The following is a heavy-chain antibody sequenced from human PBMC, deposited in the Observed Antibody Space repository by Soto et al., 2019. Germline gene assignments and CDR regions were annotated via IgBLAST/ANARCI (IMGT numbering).Heavy chain of an antibody. Sequence: PSETLSLTCTVSGGSISSGGYYWSWIRQHPGKGLEWIGYIYYSGSTYYNPSLKSRVTISVDTSKNQFSLKLSSVTAADTAVYYCARGPTYYYDSSGYNWFDPWGQGTLVTVSS. CDR3: ARGPTYYYDSSGYNWFDP. V-gene: IGHV4-31*03. J-gene: IGHJ5*02. D-gene: IGHD3-22*01. CDR1: GGSISSGGYY. CDR2: IYYSGST.